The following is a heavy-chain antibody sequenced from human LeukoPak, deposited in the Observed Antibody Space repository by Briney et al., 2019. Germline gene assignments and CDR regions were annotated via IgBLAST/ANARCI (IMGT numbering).Heavy chain of an antibody. V-gene: IGHV4-39*01. CDR3: ARTNYGRRWFDP. Sequence: SETLSLTCTLSVGSISSSGYYWGWIRQPPGKGLERIGSIYHSRSTYYNPSLKCRITISVDTSKNQFSLKLSSVTAANTAVYYCARTNYGRRWFDPWGEGTLVTVSS. J-gene: IGHJ5*02. CDR1: VGSISSSGYY. CDR2: IYHSRST. D-gene: IGHD1-7*01.